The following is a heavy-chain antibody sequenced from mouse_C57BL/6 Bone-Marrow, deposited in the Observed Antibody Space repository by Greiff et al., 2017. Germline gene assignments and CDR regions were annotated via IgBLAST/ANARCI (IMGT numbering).Heavy chain of an antibody. CDR3: ARGGSPFDY. V-gene: IGHV14-3*01. CDR1: GFNINNTY. D-gene: IGHD1-1*01. CDR2: IDPANGNT. Sequence: VHVKQSVAELVRPGASVKLSCTASGFNINNTYMPWVKQRPEQGLEWIGGIDPANGNTKYDPKFQGKATMTADTSSNTAYLQLSSLTSEDTAVYYCARGGSPFDYWGQGTTLTVSS. J-gene: IGHJ2*01.